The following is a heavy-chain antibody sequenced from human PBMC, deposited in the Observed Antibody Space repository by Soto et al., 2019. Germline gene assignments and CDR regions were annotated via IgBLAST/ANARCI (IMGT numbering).Heavy chain of an antibody. D-gene: IGHD4-17*01. Sequence: PSETLSLTCAVSGGSISSGGYSWSWIRQPPGKGLEWIGYIYHSGSTYYNPSFKSRVTISVDRSKNQFSLKLSSVTAADTAVYYCARGHGGHSYYYYGMDVWGQGTTVTVSS. J-gene: IGHJ6*02. CDR1: GGSISSGGYS. CDR3: ARGHGGHSYYYYGMDV. V-gene: IGHV4-30-2*01. CDR2: IYHSGST.